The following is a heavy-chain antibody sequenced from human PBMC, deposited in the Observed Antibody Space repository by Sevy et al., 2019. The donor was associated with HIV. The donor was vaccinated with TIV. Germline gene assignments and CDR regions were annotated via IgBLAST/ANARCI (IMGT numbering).Heavy chain of an antibody. J-gene: IGHJ3*01. Sequence: GGSLRLSCAASGFPFSSYAMNWVRQGQGKGLEWVSATGGRGGATYYADSVKGRFTISRDNSKNTLYLQMDSLRAADTAVYYCARDVLAVVGYAFDVWGQGTMVTVSS. D-gene: IGHD2-15*01. V-gene: IGHV3-23*01. CDR3: ARDVLAVVGYAFDV. CDR1: GFPFSSYA. CDR2: TGGRGGAT.